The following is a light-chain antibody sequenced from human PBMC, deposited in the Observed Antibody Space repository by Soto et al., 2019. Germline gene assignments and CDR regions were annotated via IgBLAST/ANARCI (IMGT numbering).Light chain of an antibody. Sequence: DIEMAQSPSTLSVSLWVGAAFSCRASQTINNNLAWYQQKPGQAPRLLIYGASSRATGIPDRFSGSGSGTDFTLTISRLEPEDFAVYYCQQYGSSLTWTFGQGTKVDIK. CDR2: GAS. J-gene: IGKJ1*01. V-gene: IGKV3-20*01. CDR1: QTINNN. CDR3: QQYGSSLTWT.